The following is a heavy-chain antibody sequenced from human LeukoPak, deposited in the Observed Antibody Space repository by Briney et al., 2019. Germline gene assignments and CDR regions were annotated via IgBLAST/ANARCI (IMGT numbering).Heavy chain of an antibody. CDR2: IYYSGST. CDR1: RGSISSYY. D-gene: IGHD4-17*01. Sequence: SETLSLTCTVSRGSISSYYWSWIRQPPGQGLEYIGYIYYSGSTNYNPSLKSRVTMSVDTSKNQFSLKLSSVTAADTAVYYCARENYGDSKYYFDYWGQGTLVTVSS. V-gene: IGHV4-59*01. J-gene: IGHJ4*02. CDR3: ARENYGDSKYYFDY.